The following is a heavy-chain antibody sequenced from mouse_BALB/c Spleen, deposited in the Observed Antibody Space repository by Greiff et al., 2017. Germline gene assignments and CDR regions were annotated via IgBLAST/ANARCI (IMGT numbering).Heavy chain of an antibody. CDR1: GFNIKDTY. CDR3: ARGLLYAMDY. D-gene: IGHD2-3*01. Sequence: VQLQQSGAELVKPGSSVKLSCTASGFNIKDTYMHWVKQRPEQGLEWIGRIDPANGNTKYDPKFQGKATITADTSSNTAYLQLSSLTSEDTAVYYCARGLLYAMDYGGQGTSVTVSS. CDR2: IDPANGNT. J-gene: IGHJ4*01. V-gene: IGHV14-3*02.